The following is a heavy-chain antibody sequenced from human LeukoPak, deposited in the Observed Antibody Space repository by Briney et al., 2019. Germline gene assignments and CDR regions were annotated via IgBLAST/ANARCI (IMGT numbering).Heavy chain of an antibody. CDR3: ARRIVTPTTKWFDA. CDR1: GYTFNGYY. D-gene: IGHD1-26*01. J-gene: IGHJ5*02. CDR2: MNPNTGTT. Sequence: ASVKVSCKASGYTFNGYYIHWVRQAPGQGLEWVGWMNPNTGTTKYGQTLQGRVIMTRDTSISTAYMGLSRLRSDDTAVYYCARRIVTPTTKWFDAWGQGTLVTVSS. V-gene: IGHV1-2*02.